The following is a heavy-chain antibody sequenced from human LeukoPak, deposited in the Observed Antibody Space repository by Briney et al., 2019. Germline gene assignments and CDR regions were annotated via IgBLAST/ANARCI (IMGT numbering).Heavy chain of an antibody. Sequence: GGSLRLSCAASGFTFSSYTMNWVRQAPGKGLQWVSTVSASSNIHYSESVKGRFTISGDNARNSLYLQMNSLRDEDTAVYYCVRDALHTAHFDYWGQGTLVTVSS. J-gene: IGHJ4*02. CDR3: VRDALHTAHFDY. D-gene: IGHD5-18*01. CDR2: VSASSNI. V-gene: IGHV3-48*02. CDR1: GFTFSSYT.